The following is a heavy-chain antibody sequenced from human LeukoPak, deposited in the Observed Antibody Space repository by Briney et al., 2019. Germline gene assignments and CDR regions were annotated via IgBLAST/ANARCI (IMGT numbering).Heavy chain of an antibody. CDR2: IIPILGIA. V-gene: IGHV1-69*04. CDR1: GGTFSTYA. J-gene: IGHJ4*02. CDR3: ARGRLEMATIPDY. Sequence: PPVNVSCTAPGGTFSTYATSWVRQAPGQGLEWMGRIIPILGIANYAQKFQGRVTITADKSTSTAYMELSSLRSEDTAVYYCARGRLEMATIPDYWGQGTLVTVSS. D-gene: IGHD5-24*01.